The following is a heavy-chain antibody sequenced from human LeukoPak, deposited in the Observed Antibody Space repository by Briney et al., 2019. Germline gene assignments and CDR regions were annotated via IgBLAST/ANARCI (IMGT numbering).Heavy chain of an antibody. CDR1: GGTFSSYA. J-gene: IGHJ4*02. V-gene: IGHV1-69*04. CDR2: IITILGIA. Sequence: SVKVSCKASGGTFSSYAISWVRQAPGQGLEWMGRIITILGIANYAQKFQGRVTITADKSTSTAYMELSSLRSEDTAVYYCATPDGSIAARPGRVTSPFDYWGQGTLVTVPS. D-gene: IGHD6-6*01. CDR3: ATPDGSIAARPGRVTSPFDY.